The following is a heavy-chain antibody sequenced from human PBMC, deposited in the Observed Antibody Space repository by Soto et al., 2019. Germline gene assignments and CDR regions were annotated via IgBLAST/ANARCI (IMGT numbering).Heavy chain of an antibody. D-gene: IGHD3-10*01. CDR3: ARSHYYGSGSYYYGMDV. V-gene: IGHV5-10-1*01. CDR2: IDPSDSYT. CDR1: GYSFTSYW. J-gene: IGHJ6*02. Sequence: PGESLKISCKGSGYSFTSYWISWVRQMPGKGLEWMGRIDPSDSYTNYSPSFQGHVTISADKSISTAYLQWSSLKASDTAMYYCARSHYYGSGSYYYGMDVWGQGTTVTVSS.